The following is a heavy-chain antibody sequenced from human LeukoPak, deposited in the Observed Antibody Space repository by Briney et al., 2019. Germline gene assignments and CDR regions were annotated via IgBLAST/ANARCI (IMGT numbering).Heavy chain of an antibody. CDR1: GGTFSSYT. V-gene: IGHV1-69*04. J-gene: IGHJ4*02. CDR3: ARDGGYDSSGYHTYYFDY. CDR2: IIPILGIA. D-gene: IGHD3-22*01. Sequence: ASVKVSCKASGGTFSSYTISWVRQAPGQGLEWMGRIIPILGIANYAQKFQGRVTITADKSTSIAYMELSSLRSEDTAVYYCARDGGYDSSGYHTYYFDYWGQGTLVTVSS.